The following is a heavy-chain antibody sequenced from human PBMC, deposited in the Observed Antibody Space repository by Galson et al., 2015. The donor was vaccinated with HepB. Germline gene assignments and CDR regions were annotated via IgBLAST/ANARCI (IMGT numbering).Heavy chain of an antibody. J-gene: IGHJ4*02. V-gene: IGHV4-59*05. Sequence: LSLTCTVSGDSISSYYWSWIRQPAGQGLEWIGRIYPSGSTYYNPSLKSRVTISVDTSKNQFSLKLSSVTAADTAVYYCAGFSGWYGIDYWGQGTLVTVSS. D-gene: IGHD6-19*01. CDR1: GDSISSYY. CDR3: AGFSGWYGIDY. CDR2: IYPSGST.